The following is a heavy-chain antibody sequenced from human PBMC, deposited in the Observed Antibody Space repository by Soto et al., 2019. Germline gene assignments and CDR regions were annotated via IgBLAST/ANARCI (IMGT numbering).Heavy chain of an antibody. CDR1: GDTFKNCV. D-gene: IGHD3-10*01. V-gene: IGHV1-69*01. J-gene: IGHJ6*02. Sequence: QVQVVQSGVEVRKPGSSVKVSCKASGDTFKNCVISWVRQAPGQGLEWMGGIIPLFGTTDFAQRFQGRLTITTDASTTTAYMELSRLRSEDTAMYYCAAELGFGKLSVVWGQGTTVIVSS. CDR3: AAELGFGKLSVV. CDR2: IIPLFGTT.